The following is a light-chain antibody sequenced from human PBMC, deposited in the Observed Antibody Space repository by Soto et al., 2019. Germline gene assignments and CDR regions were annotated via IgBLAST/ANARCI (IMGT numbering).Light chain of an antibody. CDR1: QSLLHSNGYNF. J-gene: IGKJ1*01. CDR3: VQTLQAPWT. V-gene: IGKV2-28*01. Sequence: DIVMTQSPLSLPVTPGEPASISCRSSQSLLHSNGYNFLHWYLQKPGQSPQLLIYLRSNRASGVPDKFSGSGSGTDFTLKISRVEADDVGVYYCVQTLQAPWTFGQGTKVEIK. CDR2: LRS.